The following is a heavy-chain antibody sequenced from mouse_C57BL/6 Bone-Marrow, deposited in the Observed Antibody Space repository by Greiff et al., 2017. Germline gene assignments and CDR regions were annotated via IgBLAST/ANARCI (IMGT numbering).Heavy chain of an antibody. D-gene: IGHD1-1*01. CDR1: GFSLSTFGMG. J-gene: IGHJ2*01. CDR2: PWWDDDK. Sequence: QVTLKVSGPGILQPSQSLSLSCSSSGFSLSTFGMGVGWLRHPSGQGLDWLVHPWWDDDKYYNPALKSRLTLSKDTSKNQVFLKIANVDSEDTATYYCARIVYYGSSYGYWGQGTTLTVSS. V-gene: IGHV8-8*01. CDR3: ARIVYYGSSYGY.